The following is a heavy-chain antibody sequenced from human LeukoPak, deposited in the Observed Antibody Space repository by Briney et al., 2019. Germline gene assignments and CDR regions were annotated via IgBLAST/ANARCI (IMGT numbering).Heavy chain of an antibody. Sequence: SVKVSCKASGGTFSSYAISWVRQAPGQGLEWMGGIIPIFGTANYAQKFQGRVTITADESTSTAYMELSSLRSEDTAVYYCARDLGSNYAFDIWGQGTMVTVFS. D-gene: IGHD4-11*01. CDR3: ARDLGSNYAFDI. J-gene: IGHJ3*02. V-gene: IGHV1-69*13. CDR1: GGTFSSYA. CDR2: IIPIFGTA.